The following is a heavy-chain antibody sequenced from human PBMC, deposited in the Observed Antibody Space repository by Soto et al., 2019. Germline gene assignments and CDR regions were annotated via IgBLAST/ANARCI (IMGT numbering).Heavy chain of an antibody. CDR3: ARDAQYYYDSIRAPGY. D-gene: IGHD3-22*01. Sequence: PGGSLRLSCAASVFTFTRYSMNWVRQAPGKGLEWVSSISSTTNYIYYGDSMKGRFTISRDNAKNSLYLQMNSLRAEDTAVYYCARDAQYYYDSIRAPGYWGQGTLVTVSS. CDR2: ISSTTNYI. CDR1: VFTFTRYS. V-gene: IGHV3-21*01. J-gene: IGHJ4*02.